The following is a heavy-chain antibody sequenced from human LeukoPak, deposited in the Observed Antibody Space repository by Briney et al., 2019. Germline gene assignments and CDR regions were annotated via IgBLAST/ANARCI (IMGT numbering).Heavy chain of an antibody. J-gene: IGHJ4*02. CDR3: AREMVRGVPFFDY. CDR1: GFTSSSYE. V-gene: IGHV3-48*01. CDR2: ISSSSSTI. D-gene: IGHD3-10*01. Sequence: GGSLRLSCAASGFTSSSYEMNWVRQAPGKGLEWVSYISSSSSTIYYADSVKGRFTISRDNAKNSLYLQMNSLRAEDTAMYYCAREMVRGVPFFDYWGQGSLVTVSS.